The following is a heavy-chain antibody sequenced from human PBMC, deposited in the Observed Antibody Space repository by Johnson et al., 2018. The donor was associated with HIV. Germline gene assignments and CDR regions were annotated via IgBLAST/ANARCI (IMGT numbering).Heavy chain of an antibody. CDR1: GFTFSSYA. V-gene: IGHV3-9*01. D-gene: IGHD6-19*01. CDR3: AKDIASGYTNGGTLDI. J-gene: IGHJ3*02. Sequence: EVQLVESGGGVVQPGRSLRLSCAASGFTFSSYAMHWVRQAPGKGLEWVSGISWNSDDIDYADSVKGRFTISRDNAKNSLYLQMNTLRPEDTALYYCAKDIASGYTNGGTLDIWGQGTMVTVSS. CDR2: ISWNSDDI.